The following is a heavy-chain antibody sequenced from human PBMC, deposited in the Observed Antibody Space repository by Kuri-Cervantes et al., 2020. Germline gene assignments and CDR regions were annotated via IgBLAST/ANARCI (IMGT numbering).Heavy chain of an antibody. V-gene: IGHV3-33*01. J-gene: IGHJ4*02. Sequence: GESLKISCAASXFTFSSYGMHWVRQAPGKGLEWXAVIWYDGSNKYYADSVKGRFTISRDNSKNTLYLQMNSLRAEDTAVYYCAXXPGYCSGGXXYSELFDYWGQGTLVTVSS. D-gene: IGHD2-15*01. CDR2: IWYDGSNK. CDR3: AXXPGYCSGGXXYSELFDY. CDR1: XFTFSSYG.